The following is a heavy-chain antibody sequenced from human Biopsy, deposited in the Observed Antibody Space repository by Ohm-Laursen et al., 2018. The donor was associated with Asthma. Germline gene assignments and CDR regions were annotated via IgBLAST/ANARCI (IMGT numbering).Heavy chain of an antibody. Sequence: SLRLSCAASGFAVSSDYMFWVRQAPGKGLEWVSVIYSGGTSHTADSVMGRFTISRDYSKNSLYLQMHSLRAEDTDVYYCARGDSSNWSHYYFDYWGQGTLVTVSS. CDR1: GFAVSSDY. CDR3: ARGDSSNWSHYYFDY. V-gene: IGHV3-53*01. D-gene: IGHD3-22*01. J-gene: IGHJ4*02. CDR2: IYSGGTS.